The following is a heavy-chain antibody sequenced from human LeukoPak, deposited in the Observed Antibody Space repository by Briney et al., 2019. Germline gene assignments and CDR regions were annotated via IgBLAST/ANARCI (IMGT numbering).Heavy chain of an antibody. Sequence: PGGSLRLSCAASGFTFSGYAMSWVRQAPGKGLEWVSAISGSGGSTYYADPVKGRFTISRDNSKNTLYLQMNCLRAEDTAVYYCAKDLSGSLVGATIDYWGQGTLVTVSS. CDR3: AKDLSGSLVGATIDY. J-gene: IGHJ4*02. V-gene: IGHV3-23*01. CDR2: ISGSGGST. CDR1: GFTFSGYA. D-gene: IGHD1-26*01.